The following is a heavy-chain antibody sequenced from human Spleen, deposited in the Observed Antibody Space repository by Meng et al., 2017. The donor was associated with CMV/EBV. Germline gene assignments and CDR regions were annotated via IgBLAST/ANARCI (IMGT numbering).Heavy chain of an antibody. V-gene: IGHV3-7*01. D-gene: IGHD4/OR15-4a*01. Sequence: GGSLRLSCAASGVSFSTHWMTWVRQAPGKGLEWVANMRQDGHEKFYVDSVKGRFTISRDNSKNTLYLQMNSLRAEDTAVYYCAREESASPFDYWGQGTLVTVSS. J-gene: IGHJ4*02. CDR1: GVSFSTHW. CDR3: AREESASPFDY. CDR2: MRQDGHEK.